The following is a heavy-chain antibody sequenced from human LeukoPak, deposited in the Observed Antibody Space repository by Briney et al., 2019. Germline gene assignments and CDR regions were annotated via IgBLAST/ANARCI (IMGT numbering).Heavy chain of an antibody. CDR3: ARHEEQLVSPFDY. J-gene: IGHJ4*02. CDR2: IYYSGST. V-gene: IGHV4-39*01. D-gene: IGHD6-6*01. CDR1: GGSISSSSYY. Sequence: PSETLSLTCTVSGGSISSSSYYWSWIRQPPGKGLEWIGSIYYSGSTYYNPSLKSRVTISVDTSKNQFSLKLSSVTAADTAVYYCARHEEQLVSPFDYWGQGTLVTVSS.